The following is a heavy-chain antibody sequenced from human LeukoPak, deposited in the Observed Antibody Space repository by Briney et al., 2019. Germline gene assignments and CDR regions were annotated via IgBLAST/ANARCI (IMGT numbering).Heavy chain of an antibody. J-gene: IGHJ5*02. Sequence: PWDTLSLTCTVSGDSISSYYWTWIRPPPGKGVEWIGYISDSGSTNYNPSLKSRVTISLDTSKNQFSLKLISLTAADTAAYYCARVEYGDYGWFDPWGQGTLVTVSS. CDR2: ISDSGST. V-gene: IGHV4-59*07. D-gene: IGHD4-17*01. CDR1: GDSISSYY. CDR3: ARVEYGDYGWFDP.